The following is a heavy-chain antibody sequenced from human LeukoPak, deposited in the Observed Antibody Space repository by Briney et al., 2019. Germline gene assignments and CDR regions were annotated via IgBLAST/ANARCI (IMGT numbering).Heavy chain of an antibody. CDR3: ARHWIVAPPDY. V-gene: IGHV4-34*01. D-gene: IGHD3-22*01. CDR1: GGSFSGYY. Sequence: SETLSLTCAVYGGSFSGYYWSWIRQPPGKGLEWIGEINHSGSTNYNPSLKSRVTISVDTSKNQFSLKLSSVTAADTALYYCARHWIVAPPDYWGQGTLVTVSS. CDR2: INHSGST. J-gene: IGHJ4*02.